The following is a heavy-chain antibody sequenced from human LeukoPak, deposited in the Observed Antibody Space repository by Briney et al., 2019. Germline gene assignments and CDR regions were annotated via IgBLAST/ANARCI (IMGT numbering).Heavy chain of an antibody. D-gene: IGHD2-2*01. CDR2: ISYDGSNK. Sequence: PRGSLRLSCAASGFTFSSYGMHWVRQAPGKGLEWVAVISYDGSNKYYADSVKGRFTISRDNSKNTLYLQMNSLRAEDTAVYYCAKEGIVVVPAGMPDYWGQGTLVPVFS. J-gene: IGHJ4*02. CDR3: AKEGIVVVPAGMPDY. CDR1: GFTFSSYG. V-gene: IGHV3-30*18.